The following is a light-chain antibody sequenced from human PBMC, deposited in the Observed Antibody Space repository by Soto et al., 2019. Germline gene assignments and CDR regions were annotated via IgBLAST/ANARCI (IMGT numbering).Light chain of an antibody. CDR3: QQRSHWPWT. CDR1: QSVSSY. Sequence: EIVLTQSPATLSLSPGARATLSCRASQSVSSYLIWYQQKPGQAPRLLIYDASNRATGIPARFSGSGSGTGFTLTISSLDPEDFAVYYCQQRSHWPWTFGQETKVEIK. V-gene: IGKV3-11*01. CDR2: DAS. J-gene: IGKJ1*01.